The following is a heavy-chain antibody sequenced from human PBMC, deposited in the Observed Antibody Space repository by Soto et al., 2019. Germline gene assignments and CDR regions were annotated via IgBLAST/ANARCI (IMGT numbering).Heavy chain of an antibody. V-gene: IGHV3-30-3*01. CDR2: ISYDGSNK. D-gene: IGHD2-21*01. Sequence: QVQLVESGGGVVQPGRSLRLSCAASGFTFSSYAMHWVRQAPGKGLEWVAVISYDGSNKYYADSVKGRFTISRDNSKNTLYLQMNSLRAEDTAVYYCASGTGGGGEYFDYWGQGTLVTVSS. CDR1: GFTFSSYA. CDR3: ASGTGGGGEYFDY. J-gene: IGHJ4*02.